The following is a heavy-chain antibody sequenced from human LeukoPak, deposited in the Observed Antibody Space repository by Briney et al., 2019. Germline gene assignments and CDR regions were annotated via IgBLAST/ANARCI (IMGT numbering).Heavy chain of an antibody. J-gene: IGHJ4*02. CDR1: GFTFSSYA. CDR3: AKVRYYYDSSGYPASYYFDY. V-gene: IGHV3-23*01. Sequence: GGSLRLSCAASGFTFSSYAMSWVRRAPGKGLEWVSAISGSGGSTYYADSVKGRFTISRDNSKNTLYLQMNSLRAEDTAVYYCAKVRYYYDSSGYPASYYFDYWGQGTLVTVSS. D-gene: IGHD3-22*01. CDR2: ISGSGGST.